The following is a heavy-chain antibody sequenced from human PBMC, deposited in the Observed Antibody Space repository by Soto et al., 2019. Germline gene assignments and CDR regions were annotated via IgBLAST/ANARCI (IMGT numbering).Heavy chain of an antibody. V-gene: IGHV3-21*01. Sequence: LILSCAASGFTFRSFTMNCVRQAPVKGLEWVSTISSNSAYIYYTDALRGRFTISRDNAKNSLHLQMNSLRAEDTAVYYCTRDASRDSSARGWFDPWGPGTLVTVSS. CDR3: TRDASRDSSARGWFDP. J-gene: IGHJ5*02. CDR2: ISSNSAYI. D-gene: IGHD6-13*01. CDR1: GFTFRSFT.